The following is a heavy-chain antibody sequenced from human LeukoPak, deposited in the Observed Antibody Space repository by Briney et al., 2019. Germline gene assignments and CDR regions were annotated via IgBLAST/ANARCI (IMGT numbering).Heavy chain of an antibody. V-gene: IGHV1-2*02. D-gene: IGHD3-22*01. CDR3: ARDIDYDSSDLFDP. CDR2: FNPNSGGT. J-gene: IGHJ5*02. Sequence: ASVKVSCKASGYTFTGYYMHWVRQAPGQGLRGMGGFNPNSGGTTYAQKFQGRVTMPRDTSISTAYMELSRLRSDDTAVYYCARDIDYDSSDLFDPWGQGTLVTVSS. CDR1: GYTFTGYY.